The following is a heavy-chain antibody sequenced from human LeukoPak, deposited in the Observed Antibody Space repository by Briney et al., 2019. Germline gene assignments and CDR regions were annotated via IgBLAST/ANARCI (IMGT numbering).Heavy chain of an antibody. CDR3: ARVRAVAGYFDY. CDR1: GFTFSSYA. J-gene: IGHJ4*02. D-gene: IGHD6-19*01. CDR2: ISGTGDST. Sequence: GGSLRLSCAASGFTFSSYAMSWVRQAPGKGLEWVSAISGTGDSTYYGDSVKGRFTISRDNSKNTLYLQMNSLRAEDTAVYYCARVRAVAGYFDYWGQGTLVTVSS. V-gene: IGHV3-23*01.